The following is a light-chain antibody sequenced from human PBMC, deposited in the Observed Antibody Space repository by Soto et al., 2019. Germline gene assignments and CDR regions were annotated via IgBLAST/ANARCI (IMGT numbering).Light chain of an antibody. CDR3: SSYAGGNKLV. CDR1: SSDVGGYNH. Sequence: QSALTQPASVSGSPGQSITISCTGTSSDVGGYNHVSWYQHHPGKAPKLMIYEVSNRPSGVPDRFSGSKSGNTASLTVSGLQADDEADYYCSSYAGGNKLVFGTGTKLTVL. CDR2: EVS. J-gene: IGLJ1*01. V-gene: IGLV2-8*01.